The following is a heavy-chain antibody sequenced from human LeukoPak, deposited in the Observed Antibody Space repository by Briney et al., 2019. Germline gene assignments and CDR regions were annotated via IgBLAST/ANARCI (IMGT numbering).Heavy chain of an antibody. Sequence: PGGSLRLSCAASGFTFSSDALSWVRQAPGKGLEWVSLISGSGGRTDYADSVKGRFTISRDNSKNTLYLQMNSLTAEDTAVYYCAKHVRTSVWFFDYWGQGTLVTVSS. V-gene: IGHV3-23*01. J-gene: IGHJ4*02. CDR3: AKHVRTSVWFFDY. D-gene: IGHD6-19*01. CDR1: GFTFSSDA. CDR2: ISGSGGRT.